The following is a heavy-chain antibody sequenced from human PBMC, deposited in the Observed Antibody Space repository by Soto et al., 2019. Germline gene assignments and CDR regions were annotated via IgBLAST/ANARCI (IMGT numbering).Heavy chain of an antibody. D-gene: IGHD4-17*01. V-gene: IGHV3-33*01. CDR1: GFTFSSYG. Sequence: QVQLVESGGGVVQPGRSLRLSCAASGFTFSSYGMHWVRQAPGKGLEWVAVIWYDGSNKYYADSVKVRFTISRDNSKNTLYLQMKSLRAEDTAVYYCARGSTAIDYWGQGTVVTVSS. CDR3: ARGSTAIDY. CDR2: IWYDGSNK. J-gene: IGHJ4*02.